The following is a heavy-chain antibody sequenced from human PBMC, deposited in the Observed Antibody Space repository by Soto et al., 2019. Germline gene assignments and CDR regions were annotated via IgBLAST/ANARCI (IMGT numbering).Heavy chain of an antibody. D-gene: IGHD4-4*01. J-gene: IGHJ5*02. CDR2: ISGSGGST. CDR1: GFTFSSYA. Sequence: GGSLRLSCAASGFTFSSYAMSWVRQAPGKGLERVSAISGSGGSTYYADSVKGRFTISRDNSKNTLYLQMNSLRAEDTAVYYCAKDLDYSNYGNWFDPWGQGTLVTVSS. V-gene: IGHV3-23*01. CDR3: AKDLDYSNYGNWFDP.